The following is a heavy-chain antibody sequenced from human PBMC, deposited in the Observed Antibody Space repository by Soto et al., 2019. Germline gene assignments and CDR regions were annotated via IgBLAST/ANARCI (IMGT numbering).Heavy chain of an antibody. CDR1: GFTFSSYS. V-gene: IGHV3-48*02. J-gene: IGHJ5*02. CDR3: ARESRFMEWLSLNWFDP. D-gene: IGHD3-3*01. CDR2: ISSSSSTI. Sequence: GGSLRLSCAASGFTFSSYSMNWVRQAPGKGLEWVSYISSSSSTIYYADSVKGRFTISRDNAKNSLYLQMNSLRDEDTAVYYCARESRFMEWLSLNWFDPWGKGTLVTVSS.